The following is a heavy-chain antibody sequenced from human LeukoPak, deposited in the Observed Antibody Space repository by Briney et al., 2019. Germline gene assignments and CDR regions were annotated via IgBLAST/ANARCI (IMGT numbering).Heavy chain of an antibody. D-gene: IGHD1-26*01. CDR2: IYYSGST. Sequence: SETLSLTCTVSGDSISSGSYYWGWVRQPPGKGLEWIGSIYYSGSTYYNPSLRDRVTISVDTSNNQFSLELSSVTAADTAVYYCARHYLGGNYPDYFNHWGQGTLVTVSS. CDR1: GDSISSGSYY. CDR3: ARHYLGGNYPDYFNH. J-gene: IGHJ4*02. V-gene: IGHV4-39*01.